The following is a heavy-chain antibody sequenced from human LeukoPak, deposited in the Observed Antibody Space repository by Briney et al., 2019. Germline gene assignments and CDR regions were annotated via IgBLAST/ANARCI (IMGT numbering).Heavy chain of an antibody. Sequence: GGSLRLSCEASGFTFSTYWMSWVRQAPGKGLEWVANIREDGGEESYVDSVKGRFTISRDNAKKSLFLQMNSLRAEDTAVYYCARAYSSSCCNCFHPWGQGTLVIVSS. J-gene: IGHJ5*02. CDR1: GFTFSTYW. D-gene: IGHD6-13*01. CDR3: ARAYSSSCCNCFHP. CDR2: IREDGGEE. V-gene: IGHV3-7*04.